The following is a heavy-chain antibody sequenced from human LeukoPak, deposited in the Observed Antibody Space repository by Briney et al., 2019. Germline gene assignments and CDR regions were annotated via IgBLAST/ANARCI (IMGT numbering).Heavy chain of an antibody. V-gene: IGHV4-34*01. CDR3: ARGTRTNSFMVRGPRVDY. J-gene: IGHJ4*02. Sequence: PSETLSLTCAVYGGSFSGYYWSWIRQPPGKGLEWIGEINHSGSTNYNPSLKSRVTISVDTSKNQFSLKLSSVTAADTAVYYCARGTRTNSFMVRGPRVDYWGQGTLVTVSS. CDR1: GGSFSGYY. D-gene: IGHD3-10*01. CDR2: INHSGST.